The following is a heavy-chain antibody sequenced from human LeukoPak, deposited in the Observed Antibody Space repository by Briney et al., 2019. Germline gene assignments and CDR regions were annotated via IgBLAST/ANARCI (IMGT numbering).Heavy chain of an antibody. D-gene: IGHD1-1*01. CDR3: AKGVTTGKSVASLDY. Sequence: GGSLRLSCAASGFTLSSYAMSWVRQAPGKGVEWVSAISGSGGSTYYADSVKGRFTISTDNSKDTLYLQMNSLRAEDTAVYYCAKGVTTGKSVASLDYWGQGTLVTVSS. V-gene: IGHV3-23*01. CDR2: ISGSGGST. CDR1: GFTLSSYA. J-gene: IGHJ4*02.